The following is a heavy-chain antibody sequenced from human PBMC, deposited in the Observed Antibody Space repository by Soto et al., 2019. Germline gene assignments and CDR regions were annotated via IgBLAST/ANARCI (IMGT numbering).Heavy chain of an antibody. Sequence: GASVKVSCKASGYTFTSYGISWVRQAPGQGLEWMGWISAYNGNTNYAQKLQGRVTMTTDTSTSTAYMELRSLRSDDTAVYYCARDLKSTNGVWVNWFDPWGQGTLVTVSS. CDR2: ISAYNGNT. CDR1: GYTFTSYG. J-gene: IGHJ5*02. D-gene: IGHD2-8*01. CDR3: ARDLKSTNGVWVNWFDP. V-gene: IGHV1-18*01.